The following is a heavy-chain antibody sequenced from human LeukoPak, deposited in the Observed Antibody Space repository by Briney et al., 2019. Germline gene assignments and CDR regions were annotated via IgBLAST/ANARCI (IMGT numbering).Heavy chain of an antibody. CDR1: GGSFSGYY. V-gene: IGHV4-34*01. Sequence: PSETLSLTCAVYGGSFSGYYWSWIRQPPGKGLEWIGEINHSGSTNYNPSLKSRVTMSVDTSKNQFSLKLSSVTAADTAVYYCARMGTEYSSSSWWFDPWGQGTLVTVSS. CDR2: INHSGST. CDR3: ARMGTEYSSSSWWFDP. D-gene: IGHD6-6*01. J-gene: IGHJ5*02.